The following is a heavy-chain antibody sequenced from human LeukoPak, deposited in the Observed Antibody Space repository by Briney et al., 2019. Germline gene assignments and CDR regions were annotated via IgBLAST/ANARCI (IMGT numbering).Heavy chain of an antibody. D-gene: IGHD1-1*01. V-gene: IGHV4-34*01. Sequence: PSETLSLTCAVYGGSFSGYYWSWIRQPPGKGLEWIGEINHSGSTNYNPSLESRVTISVDTSKNQFSLKLSSVTAADTAVYYCAGKTGTFDYWGQGTLVTVSS. J-gene: IGHJ4*02. CDR2: INHSGST. CDR1: GGSFSGYY. CDR3: AGKTGTFDY.